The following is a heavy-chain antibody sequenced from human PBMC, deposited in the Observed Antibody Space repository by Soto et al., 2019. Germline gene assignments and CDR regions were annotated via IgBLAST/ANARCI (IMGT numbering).Heavy chain of an antibody. CDR2: IIPIFGTA. D-gene: IGHD3-16*02. J-gene: IGHJ4*02. Sequence: QVQLVQSGAEVKKPGSSVKVSCKASGGTFSSYAISWVRQAPGQGLEWMGGIIPIFGTANYAQKFQGRVTITADESTSTAYMGLSSLRSEDTAVYYWASRLRFGELSSEDYWGQGTLVTVSS. V-gene: IGHV1-69*12. CDR3: ASRLRFGELSSEDY. CDR1: GGTFSSYA.